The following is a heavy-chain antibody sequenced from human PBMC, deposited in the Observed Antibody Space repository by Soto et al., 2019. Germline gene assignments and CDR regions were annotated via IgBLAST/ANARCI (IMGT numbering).Heavy chain of an antibody. CDR1: GGTFSSYT. V-gene: IGHV1-69*13. CDR2: IIPISGTT. Sequence: ASVKVSCKVSGGTFSSYTFSWVRQAPGQGLEWMGGIIPISGTTNYAQKFQGTVTITADESTSTAYMELSSLRSEDTAVYYCAGGPYYNILTGYLSLDYWGQGTPVTVSS. CDR3: AGGPYYNILTGYLSLDY. D-gene: IGHD3-9*01. J-gene: IGHJ4*02.